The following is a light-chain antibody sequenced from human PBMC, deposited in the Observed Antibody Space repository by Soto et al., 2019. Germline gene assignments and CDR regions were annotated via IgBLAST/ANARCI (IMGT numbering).Light chain of an antibody. Sequence: EIVLTQSPGTLSLSPGDRATLSCRASQSITNSYLAWYQQKPGQAPRLLVYGASSRATGIPYRFSGSGSGTDFTLTISRLEPEDFAMYYCQQYGSSPFTFGPGTKVDIK. CDR3: QQYGSSPFT. CDR2: GAS. V-gene: IGKV3-20*01. CDR1: QSITNSY. J-gene: IGKJ3*01.